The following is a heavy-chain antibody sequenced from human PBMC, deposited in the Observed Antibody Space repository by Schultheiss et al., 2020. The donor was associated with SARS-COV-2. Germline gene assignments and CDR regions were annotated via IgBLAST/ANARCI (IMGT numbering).Heavy chain of an antibody. D-gene: IGHD2-15*01. J-gene: IGHJ4*02. CDR3: ARQDCSGGSCYSLFDY. CDR2: IYYSGST. CDR1: GGSISSGDYY. Sequence: SQTLSLTCAVSGGSISSGDYYWSWIRQHPGKGLEWIGYIYYSGSTNYNPSLKSRVTISVDTSKNQFSLKLSSVTAADTAVYYCARQDCSGGSCYSLFDYWGQGTLVTVSS. V-gene: IGHV4-61*08.